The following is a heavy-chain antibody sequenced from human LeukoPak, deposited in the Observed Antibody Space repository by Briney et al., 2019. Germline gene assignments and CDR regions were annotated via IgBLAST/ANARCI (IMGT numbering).Heavy chain of an antibody. V-gene: IGHV3-74*01. Sequence: PGGSLRLSCAASGFTVSSNYMNWVRQAPGKGLVWVSRINSDGRSTSYADSVKGRFTISRDNAKNTLYLQMNSLRAEDTAVYYCAREDRIPARNYNWFDPWGQGTLVTVSS. D-gene: IGHD6-6*01. J-gene: IGHJ5*02. CDR3: AREDRIPARNYNWFDP. CDR2: INSDGRST. CDR1: GFTVSSNY.